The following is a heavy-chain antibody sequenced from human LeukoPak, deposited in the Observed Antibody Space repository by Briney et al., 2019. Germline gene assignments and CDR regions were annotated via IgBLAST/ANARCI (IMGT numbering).Heavy chain of an antibody. CDR1: NYPITSDYY. CDR2: IFHSGIA. D-gene: IGHD3-16*01. Sequence: PSETLSLTCAVSNYPITSDYYWVWIRQPPGQGLEWIGQIFHSGIAHYNPSLKSRVTMSVDTSRSQFPVNLNPVTAADTAVYYCGRAGFGTAYNRFYYYMDVWGKGATVTVSS. CDR3: GRAGFGTAYNRFYYYMDV. J-gene: IGHJ6*03. V-gene: IGHV4-38-2*01.